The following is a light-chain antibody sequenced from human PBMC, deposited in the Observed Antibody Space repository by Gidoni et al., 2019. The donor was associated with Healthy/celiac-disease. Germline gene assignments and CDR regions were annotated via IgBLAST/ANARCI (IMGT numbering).Light chain of an antibody. CDR3: SSYAGSNKL. V-gene: IGLV2-8*01. CDR1: SSDVGCYHY. J-gene: IGLJ1*01. CDR2: EVS. Sequence: QSALTQPPSASGSPGQSVTISCTGTSSDVGCYHYVSWYHQHPGKAPKLMIYEVSKRPSGVPDRFSGSKAGNTASLTVSGLQDEDEADYYCSSYAGSNKLLGTGTKVTVL.